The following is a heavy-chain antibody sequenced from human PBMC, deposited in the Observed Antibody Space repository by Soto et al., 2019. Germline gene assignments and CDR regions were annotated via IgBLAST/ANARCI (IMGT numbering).Heavy chain of an antibody. CDR3: ARDHYVYDILAGYGYYYGMDV. CDR2: IYYSGST. V-gene: IGHV4-30-4*01. CDR1: GGSISSGDYY. J-gene: IGHJ6*02. D-gene: IGHD3-9*01. Sequence: QVQLQESGPGLVKPSQTLSLTCTVSGGSISSGDYYWSWIRQPPGKGLEWIGYIYYSGSTYYNPSLQIRVTISVDTSKNQSSLKLSSVTAAYTAVYYCARDHYVYDILAGYGYYYGMDVWGQGTTVTVSS.